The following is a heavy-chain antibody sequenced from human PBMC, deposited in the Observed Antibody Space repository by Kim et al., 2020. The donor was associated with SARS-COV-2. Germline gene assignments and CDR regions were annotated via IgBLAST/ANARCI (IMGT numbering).Heavy chain of an antibody. D-gene: IGHD1-26*01. Sequence: YSQKFQGRVTITSDTAASTVYMELSSLRSEDTTIYYCTKVGPGNAFDIWGQGTMVTVSS. CDR3: TKVGPGNAFDI. J-gene: IGHJ3*02. V-gene: IGHV1-3*01.